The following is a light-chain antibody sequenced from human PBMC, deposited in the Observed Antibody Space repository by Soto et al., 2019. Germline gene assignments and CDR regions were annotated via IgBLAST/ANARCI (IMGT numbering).Light chain of an antibody. Sequence: DIQLTQSPSTLSASVGDRVSITCRASHGISGWVAWYQQKAGKAPALLIYAASSLQPGAPSRFSGSGSGTDFTLTISCLQSEDFATYYCQQYYSFPARIGGGTKVDIK. J-gene: IGKJ4*01. V-gene: IGKV1-5*01. CDR1: HGISGW. CDR3: QQYYSFPAR. CDR2: AAS.